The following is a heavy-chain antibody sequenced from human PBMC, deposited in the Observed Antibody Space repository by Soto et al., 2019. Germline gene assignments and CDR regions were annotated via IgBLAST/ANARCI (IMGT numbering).Heavy chain of an antibody. D-gene: IGHD1-26*01. CDR3: ARRWGAAFDY. CDR1: GGSISSYY. V-gene: IGHV4-59*08. Sequence: QVQLQESGPGLVKPSETLSLTCTVSGGSISSYYWSWIRQPPGKGLEWIGYIYYSGSTNYNPSLTRGVTISVDTSKNQFSLKLSSVTAADTAVYYCARRWGAAFDYWGQGTLVTVSS. J-gene: IGHJ4*02. CDR2: IYYSGST.